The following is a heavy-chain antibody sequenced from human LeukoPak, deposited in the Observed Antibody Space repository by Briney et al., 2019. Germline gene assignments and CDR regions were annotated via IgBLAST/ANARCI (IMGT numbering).Heavy chain of an antibody. CDR3: ARDRRRGSSWSTSCDY. CDR1: GFTFSSYG. J-gene: IGHJ4*02. V-gene: IGHV3-33*01. Sequence: GGSLRLSCAASGFTFSSYGMHWVRQAPGKGLEWVAVIWYDGSNKYYADSVKGRFTISRDNSKNTLYLQMNSLRAEDTAVYCCARDRRRGSSWSTSCDYWGQGTLVTVSS. CDR2: IWYDGSNK. D-gene: IGHD6-13*01.